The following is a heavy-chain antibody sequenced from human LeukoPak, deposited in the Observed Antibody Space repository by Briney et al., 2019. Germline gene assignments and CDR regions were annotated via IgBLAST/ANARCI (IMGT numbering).Heavy chain of an antibody. CDR2: ISWNSGSI. J-gene: IGHJ4*02. V-gene: IGHV3-9*01. CDR1: GFTFDDYA. CDR3: AKDSVAVADTPTFDY. D-gene: IGHD6-19*01. Sequence: PGRSLRLSCAASGFTFDDYAMHWVRQAPGKGLEWVSGISWNSGSIGYADSVKGRFTISRDNAMNSLYLQMNSLRAEDTALYYCAKDSVAVADTPTFDYWGQGTLVTVSS.